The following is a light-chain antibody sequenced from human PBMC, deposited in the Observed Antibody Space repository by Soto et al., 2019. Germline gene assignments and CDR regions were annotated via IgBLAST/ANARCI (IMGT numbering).Light chain of an antibody. Sequence: EIVLTQSPCTLSLSPGERATRSCRASQSITNNYLAWYQQKPGRAHRLLIYGASSRATGIPDRFSGSGSGTDFTLTISSLQSEDVAVYYCQQYNNWPPWTFGQGTKVDIK. V-gene: IGKV3-20*01. CDR2: GAS. CDR3: QQYNNWPPWT. CDR1: QSITNNY. J-gene: IGKJ1*01.